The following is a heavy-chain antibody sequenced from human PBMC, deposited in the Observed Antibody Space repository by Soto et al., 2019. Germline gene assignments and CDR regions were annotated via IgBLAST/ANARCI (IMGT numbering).Heavy chain of an antibody. J-gene: IGHJ4*02. V-gene: IGHV1-69*01. D-gene: IGHD2-15*01. CDR3: AARRYCSGGSCPDYFDY. Sequence: QVQLVQSGAEVKKPGSSVKVSCKASGDTFSSYAIAWVRQAPAQGLEWMGGIIPFFATANYAQKFQGRVTLTADESTTTAYMELSSLRSEDTAVYYCAARRYCSGGSCPDYFDYWGQGTLVTVSS. CDR1: GDTFSSYA. CDR2: IIPFFATA.